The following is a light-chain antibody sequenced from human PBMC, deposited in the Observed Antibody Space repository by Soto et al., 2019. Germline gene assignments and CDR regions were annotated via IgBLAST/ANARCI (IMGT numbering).Light chain of an antibody. Sequence: DIVLTQSPATLSLSPGERATLSCGASQSVSSSSLAWYQQKPGLAPRLRIYDASSRATCIPDRFSGSVSGTDFTLTISRLEPEDFAVYYCQQYGSPQLTFGGGTKVEIK. J-gene: IGKJ4*01. CDR3: QQYGSPQLT. CDR2: DAS. CDR1: QSVSSSS. V-gene: IGKV3D-20*01.